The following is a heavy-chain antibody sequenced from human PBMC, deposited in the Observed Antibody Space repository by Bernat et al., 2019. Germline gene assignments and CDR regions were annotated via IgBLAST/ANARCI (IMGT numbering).Heavy chain of an antibody. D-gene: IGHD5-24*01. CDR3: AKGRSGRLQLRRIDGFDI. CDR2: ISGSGGST. V-gene: IGHV3-23*01. J-gene: IGHJ3*02. CDR1: GFTFSSYA. Sequence: EVQLLESGGGLVQPGGSLRLSCAASGFTFSSYAMSWVRQAPGKGLEWVSAISGSGGSTYYADSVKGRFTISRDNSKNTLYLQMNSLRAEDTAVYYCAKGRSGRLQLRRIDGFDIWGQGTMVTVSS.